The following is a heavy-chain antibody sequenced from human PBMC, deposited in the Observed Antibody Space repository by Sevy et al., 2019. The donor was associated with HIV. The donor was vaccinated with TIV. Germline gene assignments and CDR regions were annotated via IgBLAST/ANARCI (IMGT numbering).Heavy chain of an antibody. Sequence: SETLSLTCTVSGGSISSYYWSWIRQPPGKGLEWIGYIYYSGSTNYNPSLKSRVTISVDTSKNQFSLKLSSVTAADTAVYYWARAGVRSRSLFDYWGQGTLVTVSS. CDR1: GGSISSYY. J-gene: IGHJ4*02. V-gene: IGHV4-59*13. CDR3: ARAGVRSRSLFDY. D-gene: IGHD6-13*01. CDR2: IYYSGST.